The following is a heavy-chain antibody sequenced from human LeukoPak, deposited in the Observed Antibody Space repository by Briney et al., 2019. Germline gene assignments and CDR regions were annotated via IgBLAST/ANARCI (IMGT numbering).Heavy chain of an antibody. V-gene: IGHV4-59*08. J-gene: IGHJ1*01. CDR1: GGSISSYY. D-gene: IGHD1-26*01. CDR2: IYYSGST. Sequence: PSETLSLTCTVSGGSISSYYWSWIRQPPGKGLEWIGYIYYSGSTNYNPSLKSRVTISVDTSKNQFSLKLSSVTAADTAVYYCARNSGSYYEAYAYFQHWGQGTLVTVPS. CDR3: ARNSGSYYEAYAYFQH.